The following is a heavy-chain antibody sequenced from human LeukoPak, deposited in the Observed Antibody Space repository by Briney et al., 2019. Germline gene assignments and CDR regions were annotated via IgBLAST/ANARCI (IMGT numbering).Heavy chain of an antibody. D-gene: IGHD6-6*01. CDR1: GYTFTSYG. Sequence: GASVKVSCKASGYTFTSYGTSWVRQAPGQGLEWMGWISAYNGNTNYAQKLQGRVTMTTDTSTSTAYMELRSLRSDDTAVYYCARSNERYSSSSGIGYWGQGTLVTVSS. J-gene: IGHJ4*02. CDR2: ISAYNGNT. CDR3: ARSNERYSSSSGIGY. V-gene: IGHV1-18*01.